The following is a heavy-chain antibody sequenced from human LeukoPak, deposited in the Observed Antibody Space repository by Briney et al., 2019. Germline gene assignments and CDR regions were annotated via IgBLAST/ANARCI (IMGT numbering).Heavy chain of an antibody. CDR2: ISGSGGST. Sequence: GGSLRLSCAASGFTFSSYAMSWVRQAPGKGLEWVSAISGSGGSTYYADSVKGRFTISRDNSKNTLYLQMNSLRAEDTAVYYCAKQLGYCSDGSCYFPYRGQGTLVTVSS. D-gene: IGHD2-15*01. V-gene: IGHV3-23*01. CDR3: AKQLGYCSDGSCYFPY. CDR1: GFTFSSYA. J-gene: IGHJ4*02.